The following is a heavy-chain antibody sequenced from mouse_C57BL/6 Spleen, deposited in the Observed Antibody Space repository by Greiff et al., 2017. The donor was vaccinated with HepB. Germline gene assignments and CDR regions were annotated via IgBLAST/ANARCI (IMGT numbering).Heavy chain of an antibody. D-gene: IGHD5-1*01. V-gene: IGHV1-59*01. J-gene: IGHJ4*01. Sequence: VQLQQPGAELVRPGTSVKLSCKASGYTFTSYWMHWVKQRPGQGLEWIGVIDPSDSYTNYNQKFKGKATLTVDTSSSTAYMQLSSLTSEDSAVYYCARAGSNYYAMDYWGQGTSVTVSS. CDR3: ARAGSNYYAMDY. CDR2: IDPSDSYT. CDR1: GYTFTSYW.